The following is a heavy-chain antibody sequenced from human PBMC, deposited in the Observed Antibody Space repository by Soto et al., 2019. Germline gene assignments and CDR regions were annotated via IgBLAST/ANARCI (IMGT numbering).Heavy chain of an antibody. CDR3: ARWSIYYGMDV. CDR1: GCSVSSGSYY. V-gene: IGHV4-61*01. J-gene: IGHJ6*02. Sequence: SETLSLTCTFSGCSVSSGSYYWSWIRQPPGKGLEWIGYIYYSGSTNYNPSLKSRVTISVDTSKNQFSLKLSSVTAADTAVYYCARWSIYYGMDVWGQGTTVTVSS. CDR2: IYYSGST.